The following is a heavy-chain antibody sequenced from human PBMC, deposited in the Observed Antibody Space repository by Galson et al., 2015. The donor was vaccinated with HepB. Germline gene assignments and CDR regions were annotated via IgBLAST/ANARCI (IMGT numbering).Heavy chain of an antibody. Sequence: SETLSLTCAVYGGSFSGYYWSWIRQPPGKGLEWIGEINHSGSTNYNPSLKSRVTISVDTSKNQFSLKLSSVTAADTAVYYCARERSSGWLSNWRGWVDVWGQGTTVTVSS. J-gene: IGHJ6*02. CDR1: GGSFSGYY. CDR3: ARERSSGWLSNWRGWVDV. V-gene: IGHV4-34*01. CDR2: INHSGST. D-gene: IGHD6-19*01.